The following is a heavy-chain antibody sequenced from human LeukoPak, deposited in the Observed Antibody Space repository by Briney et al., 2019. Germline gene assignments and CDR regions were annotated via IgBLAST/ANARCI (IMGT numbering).Heavy chain of an antibody. CDR2: ISYDGSNK. J-gene: IGHJ4*02. D-gene: IGHD6-13*01. CDR3: VRAIGAAGSY. Sequence: GGSLRLSCVVSGFTFSGYGMHWVRQAPGRGLEWVSVISYDGSNKYYADSVKGRFTISRDNSKNTLYLQMNSLRTEDTAVYYCVRAIGAAGSYWGQGTLVTVSS. V-gene: IGHV3-30*03. CDR1: GFTFSGYG.